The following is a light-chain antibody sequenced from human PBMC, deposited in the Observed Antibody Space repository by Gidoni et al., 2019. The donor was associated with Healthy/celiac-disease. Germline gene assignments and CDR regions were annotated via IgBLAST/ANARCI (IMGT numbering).Light chain of an antibody. CDR1: KLGDKY. Sequence: SYELTQPPSVSVSPGQTASITCSGDKLGDKYACWYQQKPGQSPVLVIYQDSKRPSGIPERFPGSNSGNTATLTISGTQAVDEADYYCQAWDSSTSVVFGGGTKLTVL. V-gene: IGLV3-1*01. J-gene: IGLJ2*01. CDR2: QDS. CDR3: QAWDSSTSVV.